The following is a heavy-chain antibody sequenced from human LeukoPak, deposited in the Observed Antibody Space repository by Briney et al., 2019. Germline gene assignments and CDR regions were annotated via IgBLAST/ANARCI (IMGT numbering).Heavy chain of an antibody. Sequence: SETLSLTCTVSGYSISSGYYWGWIRQPPGKGLEWIGSIYHSGSTYYNPSLKSRVTISVDTSKNQFSLKLSSVTAADTAVYYCARQPTLYDILTGYHYWYFDLWGRGTLVTVSS. V-gene: IGHV4-38-2*02. D-gene: IGHD3-9*01. CDR1: GYSISSGYY. CDR2: IYHSGST. J-gene: IGHJ2*01. CDR3: ARQPTLYDILTGYHYWYFDL.